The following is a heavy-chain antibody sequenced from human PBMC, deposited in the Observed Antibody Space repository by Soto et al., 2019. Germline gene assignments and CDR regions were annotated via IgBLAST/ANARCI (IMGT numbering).Heavy chain of an antibody. Sequence: QVQLVQSGAEVKKPGSSVKVSCKASGLILSSYAISWVRQAPGQGLGCVGGILPIFGTTNYAQRFKGRVMITADTSTTASLLDLSSLSSEDTAVYFCVSGANCDSSTGKGYYFPGMDVWGQGTTVTVSS. CDR3: VSGANCDSSTGKGYYFPGMDV. V-gene: IGHV1-69*06. D-gene: IGHD3-9*01. J-gene: IGHJ6*02. CDR2: ILPIFGTT. CDR1: GLILSSYA.